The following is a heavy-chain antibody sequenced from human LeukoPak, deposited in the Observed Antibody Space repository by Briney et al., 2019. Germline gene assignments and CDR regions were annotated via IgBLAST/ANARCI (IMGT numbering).Heavy chain of an antibody. Sequence: SETLSLTCTVSGGSISSYYWSWIRQPPGKGLEWIGYIYYSGSTNYNPSLKSRVTISVDTSKNQFSLKLSSVTAADTAVYYCARGDGYARLYFDYWGQGTQVTVSS. D-gene: IGHD5-24*01. J-gene: IGHJ4*02. V-gene: IGHV4-59*01. CDR1: GGSISSYY. CDR2: IYYSGST. CDR3: ARGDGYARLYFDY.